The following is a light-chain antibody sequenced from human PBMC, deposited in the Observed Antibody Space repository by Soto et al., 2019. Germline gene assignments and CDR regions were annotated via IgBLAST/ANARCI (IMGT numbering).Light chain of an antibody. J-gene: IGKJ1*01. CDR2: DTS. V-gene: IGKV3-15*01. CDR1: QSVSSK. Sequence: ERVMTQSPATLSVSPGERATLSCRASQSVSSKLAWYQQKPGQAPRLLIYDTSTRATGIPVRFSGSGSGTEFTLTISSLQSEDFAVYYCQEYNNWPPWTFGQGTKVEIK. CDR3: QEYNNWPPWT.